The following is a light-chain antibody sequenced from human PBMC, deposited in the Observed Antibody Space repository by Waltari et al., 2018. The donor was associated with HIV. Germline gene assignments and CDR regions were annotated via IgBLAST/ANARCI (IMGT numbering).Light chain of an antibody. CDR1: SSKIGNHY. CDR3: GTWDSSLRAVV. CDR2: DKN. V-gene: IGLV1-51*01. J-gene: IGLJ2*01. Sequence: QSVLTQPPSVPAAPGQKVSISCSGSSSKIGNHYVSWYQQFPGTAPKLLMYDKNKPPSGIPDRFYGSKSGTSATLGVTGLQTGDEADYYCGTWDSSLRAVVFGGGTKLTVL.